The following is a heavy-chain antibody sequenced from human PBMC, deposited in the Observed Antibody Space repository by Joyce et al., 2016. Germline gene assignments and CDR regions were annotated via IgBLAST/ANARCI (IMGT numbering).Heavy chain of an antibody. CDR2: IYLGGST. J-gene: IGHJ5*01. CDR3: ARNGAYSQDS. Sequence: QVQLQESGPGLVKPSGTLSLTCAVSGGSISSAHWWSWVGQPPGKGLEWIGEIYLGGSTTYNPSLMSRVTISVDKSKNQLSLKMNSVTAADTAVYYCARNGAYSQDSWGQGTLVTVSS. D-gene: IGHD5-12*01. V-gene: IGHV4-4*02. CDR1: GGSISSAHW.